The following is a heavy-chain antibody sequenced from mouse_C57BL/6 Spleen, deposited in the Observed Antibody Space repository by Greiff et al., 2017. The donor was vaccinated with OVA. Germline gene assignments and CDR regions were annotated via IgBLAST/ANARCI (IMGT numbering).Heavy chain of an antibody. D-gene: IGHD2-4*01. V-gene: IGHV1-61*01. CDR1: GYTFTSYW. Sequence: QVQLHQPGAELVRPGSSVKLSCKASGYTFTSYWMDWVKQRPGQGLEWIGNIYPSDSETHYNQKFKDKATLTVDKSSSTAYMQLSSLTSEDSAVYYCARGDYDYDDAMDYWGQGTSVTVSS. CDR3: ARGDYDYDDAMDY. CDR2: IYPSDSET. J-gene: IGHJ4*01.